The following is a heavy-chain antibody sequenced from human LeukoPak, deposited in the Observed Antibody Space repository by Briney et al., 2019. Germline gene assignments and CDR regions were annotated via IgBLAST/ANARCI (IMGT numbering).Heavy chain of an antibody. Sequence: GGSLRLSCAASGFTFSSYAMSWVRQAPGKGLEWVSAISGSGGSTYYADSVKGRFTISRDNSKGTLYLQMNSLRAEDTAVYYCAKGLYYYDSSGSDYWGQGTLVTVSS. CDR1: GFTFSSYA. D-gene: IGHD3-22*01. CDR2: ISGSGGST. V-gene: IGHV3-23*01. J-gene: IGHJ4*02. CDR3: AKGLYYYDSSGSDY.